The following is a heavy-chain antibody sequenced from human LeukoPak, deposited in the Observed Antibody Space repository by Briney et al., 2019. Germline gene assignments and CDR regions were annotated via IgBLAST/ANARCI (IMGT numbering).Heavy chain of an antibody. V-gene: IGHV4-34*01. Sequence: GSLRLSCAASGFTFSSYWMSWIRQPPGKGLEWIGEINHSGSTNYNPSLKSRVTISVDTSKDQFSLKLSSVTAADTAVYYCARGRFVMGMVGATDDYWGQGTLVTVSS. CDR1: GFTFSSYW. D-gene: IGHD1-26*01. CDR3: ARGRFVMGMVGATDDY. CDR2: INHSGST. J-gene: IGHJ4*02.